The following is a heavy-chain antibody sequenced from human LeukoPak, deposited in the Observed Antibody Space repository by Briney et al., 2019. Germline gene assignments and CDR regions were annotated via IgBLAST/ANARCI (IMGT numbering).Heavy chain of an antibody. V-gene: IGHV3-48*01. CDR1: GFIFSTYS. CDR3: ARDDHYNYYYMDV. J-gene: IGHJ6*03. Sequence: GGSLRLSCAPSGFIFSTYSMNWVRQAPGKGLEWVSYISSSSSTIYYADSVKGRFTISRDNAENSLYLQMNSLGAEDTAVYYCARDDHYNYYYMDVWGKGTTVTVSS. CDR2: ISSSSSTI.